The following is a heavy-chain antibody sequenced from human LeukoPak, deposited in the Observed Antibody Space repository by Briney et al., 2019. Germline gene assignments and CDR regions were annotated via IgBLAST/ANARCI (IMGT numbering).Heavy chain of an antibody. V-gene: IGHV3-23*01. Sequence: PGGSLRLSCAASGFTFSSYAMNWVRQTPGEGLEWVSGISSSGISTYYADSVKGRFTISRDNSKNTLFLQMSDLRAGDTAVYYCAKVTVVTPFRTFDIWGQGTMVTVSS. CDR3: AKVTVVTPFRTFDI. D-gene: IGHD4-23*01. J-gene: IGHJ3*02. CDR2: ISSSGIST. CDR1: GFTFSSYA.